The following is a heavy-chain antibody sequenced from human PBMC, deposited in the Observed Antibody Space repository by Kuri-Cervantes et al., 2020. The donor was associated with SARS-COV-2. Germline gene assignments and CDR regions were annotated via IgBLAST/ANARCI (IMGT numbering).Heavy chain of an antibody. CDR1: GFTVSSHY. V-gene: IGHV3-53*01. Sequence: GESLKISCAASGFTVSSHYMSWVRQAPGKGLEWVSIIYTGGTTHYADSVKGRFTISRDNSKNTLYLQMNSLKAEDTAVYYCAREGSNDHHDYYDYYKDVWGKGTPVTVSS. D-gene: IGHD1-14*01. CDR2: IYTGGTT. CDR3: AREGSNDHHDYYDYYKDV. J-gene: IGHJ6*03.